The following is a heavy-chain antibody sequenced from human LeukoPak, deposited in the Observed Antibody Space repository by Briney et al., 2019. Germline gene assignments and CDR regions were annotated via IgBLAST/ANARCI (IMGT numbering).Heavy chain of an antibody. CDR1: GGSIRTYY. J-gene: IGHJ4*02. V-gene: IGHV4-59*01. CDR3: GRDQEHTHGRVIGH. D-gene: IGHD3-10*01. CDR2: TYSRGST. Sequence: SETLSLTCTVSGGSIRTYYWSWIRQPPGKRLECIGHTYSRGSTNYNPSLGDRVTISVDTSKNQFSLMLNSVTAADTAIYYCGRDQEHTHGRVIGHWGQGTLVTVSS.